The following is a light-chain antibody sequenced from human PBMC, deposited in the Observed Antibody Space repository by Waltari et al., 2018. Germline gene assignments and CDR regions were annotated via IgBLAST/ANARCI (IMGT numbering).Light chain of an antibody. CDR1: QSLLHSNGNTY. V-gene: IGKV2D-29*02. CDR3: MQSTKDPT. CDR2: KVT. Sequence: DIVMTQTPPSLPVTPGEPASISCRSSQSLLHSNGNTYLHWYLQKSGQSPRLLIYKVTNRESGVPDRFSGSGSGTDFTLKISRVEPEDVGVYYCMQSTKDPTFGQGTKVEIK. J-gene: IGKJ1*01.